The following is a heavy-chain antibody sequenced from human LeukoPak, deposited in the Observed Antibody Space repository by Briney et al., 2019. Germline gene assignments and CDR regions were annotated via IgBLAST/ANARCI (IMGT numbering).Heavy chain of an antibody. CDR2: ISGSGGST. CDR1: GFTFSSYG. Sequence: PGGSLRLSCAASGFTFSSYGMSWVRQAPGKGLEWVSAISGSGGSTYYADSVKGRFTISRDNSKNTLYLQMNSLRAEDTALYYCARAYGSSGYYQLPIDYWGQGTLVTVSS. J-gene: IGHJ4*02. V-gene: IGHV3-23*01. CDR3: ARAYGSSGYYQLPIDY. D-gene: IGHD3-22*01.